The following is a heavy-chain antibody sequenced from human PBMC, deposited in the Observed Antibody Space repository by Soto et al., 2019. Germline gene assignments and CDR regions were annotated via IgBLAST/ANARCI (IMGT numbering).Heavy chain of an antibody. D-gene: IGHD6-13*01. Sequence: GASVKVSCKASGGTFSSYAIGWVRQAPGQGLEWMGGIIPIFGTANYAQKFQGRVTITADESTSTAYMELSSLRSEDTAVYYCAREGYSSSWYPVNWFDPWGQGTLVTVSS. CDR3: AREGYSSSWYPVNWFDP. J-gene: IGHJ5*02. V-gene: IGHV1-69*13. CDR1: GGTFSSYA. CDR2: IIPIFGTA.